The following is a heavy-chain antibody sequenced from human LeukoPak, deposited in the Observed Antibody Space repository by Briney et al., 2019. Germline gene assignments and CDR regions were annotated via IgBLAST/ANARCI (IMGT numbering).Heavy chain of an antibody. CDR1: GYTFTGYY. V-gene: IGHV1-8*03. D-gene: IGHD6-19*01. J-gene: IGHJ3*01. CDR2: INPNSGNT. Sequence: AASVKVSCKASGYTFTGYYMHWVRQAPGQGLEWMGWINPNSGNTGYAQKFQGRVTITRNTSISTAYMELSSLRSEDTAVYYCARGHSGWLYDVFDLWGQGTMVTVSS. CDR3: ARGHSGWLYDVFDL.